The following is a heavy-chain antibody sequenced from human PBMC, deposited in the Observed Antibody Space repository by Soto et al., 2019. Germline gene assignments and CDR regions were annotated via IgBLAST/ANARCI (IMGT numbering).Heavy chain of an antibody. D-gene: IGHD2-21*01. CDR3: ANEVNVAFSSLQYGMDV. CDR1: GFTFNNFD. Sequence: GGSLRLSCAASGFTFNNFDMHWVRQAPCKGLEWVAFISYDGTYKYYADSVRGRFTVYRDNSKSTLFLQMNSLKFEDTAVYVCANEVNVAFSSLQYGMDVWGQGTTVTVSS. V-gene: IGHV3-30*18. CDR2: ISYDGTYK. J-gene: IGHJ6*02.